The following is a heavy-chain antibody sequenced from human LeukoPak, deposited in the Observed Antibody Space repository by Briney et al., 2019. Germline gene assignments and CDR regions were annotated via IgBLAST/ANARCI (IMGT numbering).Heavy chain of an antibody. J-gene: IGHJ6*03. V-gene: IGHV4-38-2*02. CDR2: IYHSGST. D-gene: IGHD1-14*01. Sequence: SETLSLTCTVSGYSISSGYYWGWIRQPPGKGLEWIGSIYHSGSTYYNPSLKSRVTISVDTSKNQFSLKLSSVTAADTAVYYCARGGKGPVSYYYYMDVWGKGTTVTVSS. CDR1: GYSISSGYY. CDR3: ARGGKGPVSYYYYMDV.